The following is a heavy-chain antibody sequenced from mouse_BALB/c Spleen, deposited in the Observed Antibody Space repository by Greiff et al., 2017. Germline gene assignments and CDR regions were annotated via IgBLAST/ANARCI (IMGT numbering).Heavy chain of an antibody. V-gene: IGHV1-82*01. CDR3: ARKADYDYFDY. CDR2: IYPGDGDT. Sequence: VKLVESGPELVKPGASVKISCKASGYAFSSSWMNWVKQRPGQGLEWIGRIYPGDGDTNYNGKFKGKATLTADKSSSTAYMQLSSLTSVDSAVYFCARKADYDYFDYWGQGTTLTGSS. CDR1: GYAFSSSW. J-gene: IGHJ2*01. D-gene: IGHD2-4*01.